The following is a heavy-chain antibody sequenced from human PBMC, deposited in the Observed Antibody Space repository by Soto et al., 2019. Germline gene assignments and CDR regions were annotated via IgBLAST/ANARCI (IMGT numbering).Heavy chain of an antibody. J-gene: IGHJ4*02. Sequence: EVQLVESGGDLVQPGGSLRLSCAASGFTVSNNYMTWVRQAPGKGLEWVSVLYSTGVRDYAASVKGRFTISRDNSQNTGYLQMNSLTGEDTAVYYCLRGGRGSQTVGYWGQGTLVTVSS. CDR1: GFTVSNNY. CDR2: LYSTGVR. CDR3: LRGGRGSQTVGY. D-gene: IGHD1-26*01. V-gene: IGHV3-66*01.